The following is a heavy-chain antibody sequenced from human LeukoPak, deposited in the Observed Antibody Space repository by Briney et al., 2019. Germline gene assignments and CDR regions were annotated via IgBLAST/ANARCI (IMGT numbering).Heavy chain of an antibody. CDR1: GFTFSNAR. Sequence: GGSLRLSCAASGFTFSNARMSWGRQAPGEGVGWVGRFKNKTDGGTTDYAAPVKGRFTISRDDSKSIAYLQMNSLKTEDTAVYYCTRGGGGSDYYYYGMDVWGQGTTVTVSS. D-gene: IGHD1-26*01. J-gene: IGHJ6*02. V-gene: IGHV3-15*01. CDR3: TRGGGGSDYYYYGMDV. CDR2: FKNKTDGGTT.